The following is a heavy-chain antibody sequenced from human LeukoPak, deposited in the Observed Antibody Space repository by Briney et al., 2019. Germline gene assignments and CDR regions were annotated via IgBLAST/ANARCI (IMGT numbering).Heavy chain of an antibody. Sequence: SETLSLTCAVYGGSFSGYYWSWIRQPPGKGLEWIGEINHSGGTNYNPSLKSRVTISVDTSKNQFSLKLSSVTAADTAVYYCARGRDVVVVPAAGSVIDYWGQGTLVTVSS. J-gene: IGHJ4*02. CDR2: INHSGGT. V-gene: IGHV4-34*01. D-gene: IGHD2-2*01. CDR3: ARGRDVVVVPAAGSVIDY. CDR1: GGSFSGYY.